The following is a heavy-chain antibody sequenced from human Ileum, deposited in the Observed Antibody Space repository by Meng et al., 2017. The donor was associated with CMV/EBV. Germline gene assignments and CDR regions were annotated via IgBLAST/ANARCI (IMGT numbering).Heavy chain of an antibody. V-gene: IGHV3-23*01. Sequence: GESLKISCTASGFSISPYAMSWVRQAPGKGLEWVSVISVSGGYTDYADSVKGRFTISRDNSKNTVYLQMNSLRAEDTAVYYCAKPGTTATTESWFSPWGQGTLVTVSS. CDR2: ISVSGGYT. CDR1: GFSISPYA. J-gene: IGHJ5*02. D-gene: IGHD1-1*01. CDR3: AKPGTTATTESWFSP.